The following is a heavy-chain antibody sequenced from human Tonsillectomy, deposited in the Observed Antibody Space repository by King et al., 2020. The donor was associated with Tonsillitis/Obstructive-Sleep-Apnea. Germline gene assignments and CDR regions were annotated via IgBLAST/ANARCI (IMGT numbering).Heavy chain of an antibody. J-gene: IGHJ6*03. CDR1: GFIFSNAW. CDR2: IKSKTDGGTT. D-gene: IGHD2-2*01. V-gene: IGHV3-15*01. Sequence: VQLVESGGGLVKPGGSLRLSCAASGFIFSNAWMSWVRQAPGKGLEWVGRIKSKTDGGTTDYAAPVKGRFTISRDDSKNTLYLQMNSLKTEDTAVYYCTTDGEYCSSTSWQPPYYYYYMDVWGKGTTVTVSS. CDR3: TTDGEYCSSTSWQPPYYYYYMDV.